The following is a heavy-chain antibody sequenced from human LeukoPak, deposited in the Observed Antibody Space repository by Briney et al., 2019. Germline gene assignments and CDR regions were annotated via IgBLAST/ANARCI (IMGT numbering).Heavy chain of an antibody. J-gene: IGHJ3*02. CDR3: ARSFIDYGAMPWALDI. D-gene: IGHD4-17*01. Sequence: ASVKVSCTASGYTFTGYYMHWVRQAPGQGLEWMGWINPNRGGTNHAQKFQGRVTMTRDTSISTAYMELSRLTSDDTAAYFCARSFIDYGAMPWALDIWGQGTMVTVSS. CDR2: INPNRGGT. CDR1: GYTFTGYY. V-gene: IGHV1-2*02.